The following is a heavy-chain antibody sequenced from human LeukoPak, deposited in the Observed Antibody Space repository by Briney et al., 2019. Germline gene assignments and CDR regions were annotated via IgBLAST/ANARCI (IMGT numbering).Heavy chain of an antibody. CDR2: IYYSGST. Sequence: SSETLSLTCTVSGGSISSYYWSWIRQPPGKGLEWIGYIYYSGSTNYNPSLKSRVTISVDTSKNQFSLKLSSVTAADTAVYYCARVGSSGWYRYFDYWGQGTLVTVSS. V-gene: IGHV4-59*01. J-gene: IGHJ4*02. CDR1: GGSISSYY. CDR3: ARVGSSGWYRYFDY. D-gene: IGHD6-19*01.